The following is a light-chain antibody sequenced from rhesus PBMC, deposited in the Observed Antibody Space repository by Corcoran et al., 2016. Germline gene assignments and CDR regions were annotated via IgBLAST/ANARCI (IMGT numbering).Light chain of an antibody. CDR3: QQYSSSPWT. CDR1: QGISSW. CDR2: KAP. J-gene: IGKJ1*01. V-gene: IGKV1-22*01. Sequence: DIQMTQSPSSLSASVGDTVTITCRASQGISSWLAWYQQKPGKAPKLLIYKAPSLQSGVPSRFSGGGSGTDFTLTINSLQSEDFATYYCQQYSSSPWTFGQGTKVEIK.